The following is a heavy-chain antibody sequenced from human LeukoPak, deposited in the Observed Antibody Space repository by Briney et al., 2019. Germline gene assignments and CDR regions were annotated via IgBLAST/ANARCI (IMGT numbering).Heavy chain of an antibody. CDR3: ARVPRYCSSTSCYPDY. J-gene: IGHJ4*02. V-gene: IGHV4-39*01. CDR2: IYYSGST. D-gene: IGHD2-2*01. CDR1: GGSISSSSYY. Sequence: PSETLSLTCTVSGGSISSSSYYWGWIRQPPGKGLEWIGSIYYSGSTYYNPSLKSRVTISVDTSKNQFSLKLSSVTAADTAVHYCARVPRYCSSTSCYPDYWGQGTLVTVSS.